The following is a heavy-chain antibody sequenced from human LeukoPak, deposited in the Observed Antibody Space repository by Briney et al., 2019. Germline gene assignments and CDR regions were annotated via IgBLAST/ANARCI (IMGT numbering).Heavy chain of an antibody. J-gene: IGHJ6*02. CDR1: GFTFDDYA. Sequence: GRSLRLSCAASGFTFDDYAMHWVRQAPGKGLEWVSGISWNSGSIGYADSVKGRFTISRDNAKNSPYLQMNSLRAEDTALYYCAKVYGSGSYGYYYGMDVWGQGTTVTVSS. D-gene: IGHD3-10*01. CDR3: AKVYGSGSYGYYYGMDV. CDR2: ISWNSGSI. V-gene: IGHV3-9*01.